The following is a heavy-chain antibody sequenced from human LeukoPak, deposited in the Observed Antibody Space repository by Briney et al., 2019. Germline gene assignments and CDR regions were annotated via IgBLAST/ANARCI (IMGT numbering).Heavy chain of an antibody. V-gene: IGHV4-4*07. D-gene: IGHD3-10*01. J-gene: IGHJ4*02. CDR3: ARTSARGAQFDY. CDR1: GGSISNYY. Sequence: PSETLSLTCTVSGGSISNYYGSWIRQPAGRGLEWIGRIYASGSTNYNPSLKSRVTMSVDTSNNQFSLNLSSVTAADTAVYYCARTSARGAQFDYWGQGTLVTVSS. CDR2: IYASGST.